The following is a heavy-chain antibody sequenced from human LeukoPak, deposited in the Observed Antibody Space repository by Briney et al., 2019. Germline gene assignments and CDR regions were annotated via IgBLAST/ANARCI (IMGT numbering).Heavy chain of an antibody. D-gene: IGHD2-2*01. CDR2: INPNSGGT. CDR1: GYTFTGYY. Sequence: ASVKVSFKSSGYTFTGYYMHWVRQAPGQGLEWMGWINPNSGGTNYAQKFQGRVTMTRDTSISTAYMELSRLRSDDTAVYYCAREGTTSYCSSTSCYLGYWFDPWGQGTLVTVSS. J-gene: IGHJ5*02. CDR3: AREGTTSYCSSTSCYLGYWFDP. V-gene: IGHV1-2*02.